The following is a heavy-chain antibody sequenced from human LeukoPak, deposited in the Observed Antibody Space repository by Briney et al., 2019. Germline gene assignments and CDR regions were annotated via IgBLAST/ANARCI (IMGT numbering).Heavy chain of an antibody. D-gene: IGHD2-21*02. V-gene: IGHV1-2*02. J-gene: IGHJ4*02. CDR2: INPNSGGT. CDR1: GYTFTGYY. Sequence: GASVKVSCKASGYTFTGYYMHWVRQAPGQELEWMGWINPNSGGTNYAQKFQGRVTMTRDTSISTAYMELSRLRSDDTAVYYCARDLGPIAYCGGDCYSVPRGDYWGQGTLVTVSS. CDR3: ARDLGPIAYCGGDCYSVPRGDY.